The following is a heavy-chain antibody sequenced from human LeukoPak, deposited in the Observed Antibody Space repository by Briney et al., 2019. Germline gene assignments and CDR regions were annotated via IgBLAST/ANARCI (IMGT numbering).Heavy chain of an antibody. Sequence: GSLRLSCAASGFTFSSYGMHWVRQAPGKGLEWVAVISYDGSNKYYADSVKGRFTISRDNSKNTLYLQMNSLRAEDTAVYYCAILTLSGTHDAFDIWGQGTMVTVSS. CDR3: AILTLSGTHDAFDI. D-gene: IGHD1-14*01. J-gene: IGHJ3*02. V-gene: IGHV3-30*03. CDR1: GFTFSSYG. CDR2: ISYDGSNK.